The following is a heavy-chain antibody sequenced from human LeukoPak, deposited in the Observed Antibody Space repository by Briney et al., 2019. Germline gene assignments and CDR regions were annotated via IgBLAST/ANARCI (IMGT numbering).Heavy chain of an antibody. CDR1: GFTFGDYA. CDR3: TRFMGRWISLFDY. V-gene: IGHV3-49*03. D-gene: IGHD5-24*01. CDR2: IRSKPYGETT. Sequence: GGSLRLSCTGSGFTFGDYALSWFRQAPGKGLEWIGFIRSKPYGETTEYAASVKGRFTISRDDSKSIAYLQMNSLKDEDTALYFCTRFMGRWISLFDYWGQGALVIVSS. J-gene: IGHJ4*02.